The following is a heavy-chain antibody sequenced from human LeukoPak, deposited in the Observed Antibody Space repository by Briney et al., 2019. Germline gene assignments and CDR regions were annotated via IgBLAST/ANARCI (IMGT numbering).Heavy chain of an antibody. Sequence: SETLSLTCCVSGGSISSRSHYWGWIRQPPGKGLDWIGTIYYSGSTYYNPSLKSRVTISVDTSKNQFSLKLSSVTASDTAVSFCARHGKPAASGSGMGFDPWGQGTLVTVSS. D-gene: IGHD6-13*01. V-gene: IGHV4-39*01. CDR1: GGSISSRSHY. CDR2: IYYSGST. CDR3: ARHGKPAASGSGMGFDP. J-gene: IGHJ5*02.